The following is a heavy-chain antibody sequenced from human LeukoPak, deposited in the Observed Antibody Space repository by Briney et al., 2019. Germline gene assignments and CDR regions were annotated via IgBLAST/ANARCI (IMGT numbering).Heavy chain of an antibody. CDR3: STSQGVVVIYYYGMDV. CDR2: IKSKTDGGAT. V-gene: IGHV3-15*01. Sequence: PGGSLRLSCAASGFTFSSAWMSWVRQAPGKGLEWVGRIKSKTDGGATDYAAPVKGRFTTSRDDSKNTLYLQMDSLKTEDTAVYYCSTSQGVVVIYYYGMDVWGQGTTVTVSS. CDR1: GFTFSSAW. J-gene: IGHJ6*02. D-gene: IGHD2-2*01.